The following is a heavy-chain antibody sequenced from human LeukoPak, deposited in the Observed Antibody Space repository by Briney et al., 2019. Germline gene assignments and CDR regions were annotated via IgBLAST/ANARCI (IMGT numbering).Heavy chain of an antibody. V-gene: IGHV3-21*01. CDR2: ISSSSSYI. J-gene: IGHJ4*02. Sequence: AGGSLRLSCAASGFSFSSYSMNWVRQAPGKGLEWVSSISSSSSYIYYADSVKGRFTISRDNAKNSLYLQMNSLRAEDTAVYYCASSSRYYGSRYYFYYWGQGTLVTVSS. CDR1: GFSFSSYS. D-gene: IGHD3-22*01. CDR3: ASSSRYYGSRYYFYY.